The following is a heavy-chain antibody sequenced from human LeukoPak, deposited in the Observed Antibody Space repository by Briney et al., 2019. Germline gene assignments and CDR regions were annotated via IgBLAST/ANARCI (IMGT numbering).Heavy chain of an antibody. Sequence: SETLSLTCTVSGGSISSYYWSWIRQPPGKGLEWIGYIYYSGSTNCNPSLKSRVTISVDTSKNQFSLKLSSVTAADTAVYYCARVSPYYDFWSGYFGWFDPWGQGTLVTVSS. CDR1: GGSISSYY. CDR2: IYYSGST. CDR3: ARVSPYYDFWSGYFGWFDP. J-gene: IGHJ5*02. V-gene: IGHV4-59*01. D-gene: IGHD3-3*01.